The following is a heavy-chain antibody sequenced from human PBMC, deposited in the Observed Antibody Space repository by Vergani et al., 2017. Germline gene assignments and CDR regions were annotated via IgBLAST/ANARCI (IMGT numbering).Heavy chain of an antibody. CDR3: ARSTVTTYYYYYYGMDV. J-gene: IGHJ6*02. D-gene: IGHD4-17*01. V-gene: IGHV4-34*01. CDR2: INHSGST. Sequence: QVPLQQWGAGLLKPSETLSLTCAVYGGSFSGYYWSWIRQPPGKGLEWIGEINHSGSTNYNPSLKSRVTISVDTSKNQFSLKLSSVTAADTAVYYCARSTVTTYYYYYYGMDVWGQGTTVTVSS. CDR1: GGSFSGYY.